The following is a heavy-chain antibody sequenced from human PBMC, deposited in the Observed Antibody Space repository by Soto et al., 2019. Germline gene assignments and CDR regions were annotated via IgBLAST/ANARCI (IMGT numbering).Heavy chain of an antibody. CDR3: ARLPAIVVVITTSIGAFDI. Sequence: SDTLSLTCTLICLSIISTRYYWVLISQPPGKGLVWIGSIYYSGSTYYNPSLKSRVTISVDTSKNQFSLKLSSVTAADTAVYYCARLPAIVVVITTSIGAFDIWGQGTMVT. CDR2: IYYSGST. CDR1: CLSIISTRYY. D-gene: IGHD3-22*01. V-gene: IGHV4-39*01. J-gene: IGHJ3*02.